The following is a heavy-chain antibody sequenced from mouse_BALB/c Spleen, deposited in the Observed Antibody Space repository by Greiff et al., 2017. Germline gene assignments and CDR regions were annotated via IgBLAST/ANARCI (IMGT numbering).Heavy chain of an antibody. D-gene: IGHD2-4*01. CDR2: ISSGGST. V-gene: IGHV5-6-5*01. CDR1: GFTFSSYA. J-gene: IGHJ2*01. Sequence: DVMLVESGGGLVKPGGSLKLSCAASGFTFSSYAMSWVRQTPEKRLEWVASISSGGSTYYPDSVKGRFTISRDNARNILYLQMSSLRSEDTAMYYCAREGDYDGYWGQGTTLTVSS. CDR3: AREGDYDGY.